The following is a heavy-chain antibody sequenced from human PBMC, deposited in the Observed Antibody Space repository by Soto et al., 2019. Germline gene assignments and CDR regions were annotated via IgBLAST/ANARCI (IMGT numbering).Heavy chain of an antibody. D-gene: IGHD3-10*01. CDR2: IYYSGST. V-gene: IGHV4-59*01. CDR1: GGSISSYY. Sequence: PSETLSLTCTVSGGSISSYYWSWIRQPPGKGLEWIGYIYYSGSTNYNPSLKSRVTISVGTSKNQFSLKLSSVTAADTAVYYCARGPLLEETYYYGSGSYYTYFDYWGQGTLVTAPQ. CDR3: ARGPLLEETYYYGSGSYYTYFDY. J-gene: IGHJ4*02.